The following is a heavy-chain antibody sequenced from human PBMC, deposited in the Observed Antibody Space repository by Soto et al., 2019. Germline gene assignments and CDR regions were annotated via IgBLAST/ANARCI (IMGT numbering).Heavy chain of an antibody. Sequence: QVQLVQSGAEVTKPGSSVKVSCKASGGTFSSYAISWVRQAPGQGLEWMGGIIPIFGTANYAQKFQGRVTITADKSTSSAYMELSSLRSEDTAVYYCAWGGSSWFPASHLNWFDPWGQGTLVTVSS. D-gene: IGHD6-13*01. CDR1: GGTFSSYA. CDR3: AWGGSSWFPASHLNWFDP. V-gene: IGHV1-69*06. CDR2: IIPIFGTA. J-gene: IGHJ5*02.